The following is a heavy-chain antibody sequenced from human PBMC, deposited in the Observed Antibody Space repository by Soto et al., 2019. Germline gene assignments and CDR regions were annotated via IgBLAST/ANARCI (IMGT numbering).Heavy chain of an antibody. CDR3: ARVLWCREFHWFVP. V-gene: IGHV4-31*03. Sequence: PSETLSLTCTVSGGSISSGGYYWSWIRQHPGKGLEWIGYIYYSGSTYYNPSLKSRVTISVDTSKNQFSLKLSSVTAADTAVDYCARVLWCREFHWFVPWGPGTLLTVST. CDR1: GGSISSGGYY. D-gene: IGHD3-10*01. CDR2: IYYSGST. J-gene: IGHJ5*02.